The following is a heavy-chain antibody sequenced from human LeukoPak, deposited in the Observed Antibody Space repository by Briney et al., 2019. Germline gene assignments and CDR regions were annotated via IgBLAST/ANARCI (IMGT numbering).Heavy chain of an antibody. CDR2: IYSGGST. V-gene: IGHV3-53*04. CDR1: GFTFSDHY. CDR3: ARYYYGRNY. Sequence: GGSLRLSCVASGFTFSDHYMSWVRQAPGKGLEWVSVIYSGGSTYYADSVKGRFTISRHNSKNTLYLQMNSLRAEDTAVYYCARYYYGRNYWGQGTLVTVSS. D-gene: IGHD3-10*01. J-gene: IGHJ4*02.